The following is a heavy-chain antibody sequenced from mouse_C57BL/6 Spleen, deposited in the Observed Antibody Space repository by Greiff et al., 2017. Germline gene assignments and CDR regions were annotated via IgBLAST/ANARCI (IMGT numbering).Heavy chain of an antibody. CDR2: IDPEDGDT. J-gene: IGHJ4*01. CDR3: TTPFYYGSSYYAMDY. V-gene: IGHV14-1*01. CDR1: GFNIKDYY. D-gene: IGHD1-1*01. Sequence: VQLQQSGAELVRPGASVKLSCTASGFNIKDYYMHWVKQRPEQGLEWIGRIDPEDGDTEYAPKFQGKATMTADTSSNTAYLQLSSLTSEDTAVYYCTTPFYYGSSYYAMDYWGQGTSGTVSS.